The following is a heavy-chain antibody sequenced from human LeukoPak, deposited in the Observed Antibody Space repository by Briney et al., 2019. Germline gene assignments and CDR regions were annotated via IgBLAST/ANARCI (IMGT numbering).Heavy chain of an antibody. CDR3: AKGGGVSMTTSLYFDY. V-gene: IGHV3-23*01. CDR1: GFTFRNYA. Sequence: GGSLRLSCAASGFTFRNYAMAWVRQAQGKGLECVSAISGSGDSVRYADSVKGRFTISRDNSKNTLYLQMNSPRAEDTAVYYCAKGGGVSMTTSLYFDYWGQGTLVTVSS. D-gene: IGHD4-11*01. J-gene: IGHJ4*02. CDR2: ISGSGDSV.